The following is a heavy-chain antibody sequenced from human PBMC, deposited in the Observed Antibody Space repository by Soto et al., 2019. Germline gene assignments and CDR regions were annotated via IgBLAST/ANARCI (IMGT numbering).Heavy chain of an antibody. CDR1: GGSISSGGYS. Sequence: LSLTCAVSGGSISSGGYSWSWIRQPPGKGLEWIGYIYHSGSTYYNPSLKSRVTISVDRSKNQFSLKLSSVTAADTAVYYCASGSVVTRDLDYWGQGTLVTVSS. V-gene: IGHV4-30-2*01. CDR3: ASGSVVTRDLDY. CDR2: IYHSGST. D-gene: IGHD2-21*02. J-gene: IGHJ4*02.